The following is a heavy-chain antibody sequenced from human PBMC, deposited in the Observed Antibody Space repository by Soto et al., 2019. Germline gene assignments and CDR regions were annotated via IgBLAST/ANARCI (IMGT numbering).Heavy chain of an antibody. V-gene: IGHV3-53*01. J-gene: IGHJ6*02. CDR3: ARVLNSYGHYGMDV. D-gene: IGHD4-17*01. CDR2: IYSGGST. Sequence: PGGSLRLSCAASGFTVSSNYMSWVRQAPGKGLEWVSVIYSGGSTYYADSVKGRFTISRDNSKNTLYLQMNSLRAEDTAVYYCARVLNSYGHYGMDVWGQGTTVTVSS. CDR1: GFTVSSNY.